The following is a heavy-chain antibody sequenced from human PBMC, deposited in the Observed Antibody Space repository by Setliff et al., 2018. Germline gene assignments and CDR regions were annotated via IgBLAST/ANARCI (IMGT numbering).Heavy chain of an antibody. D-gene: IGHD1-26*01. CDR1: GGSIGHYY. Sequence: SETLSLTCIVSGGSIGHYYWNWIRQPPGKGLEWIGYVYTSGSTNYNPSLKSRFTISRDNSENTLYLQMNSLRADDTAVYYCARPTSAGRLWYMDVWGTGTTVTVSS. J-gene: IGHJ6*03. V-gene: IGHV4-4*08. CDR2: VYTSGST. CDR3: ARPTSAGRLWYMDV.